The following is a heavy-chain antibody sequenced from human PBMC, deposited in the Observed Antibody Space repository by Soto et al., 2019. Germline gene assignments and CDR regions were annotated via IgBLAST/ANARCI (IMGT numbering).Heavy chain of an antibody. V-gene: IGHV3-33*01. CDR2: IWYDGSNK. CDR1: GFTFSNYG. Sequence: GGSLRLSCAASGFTFSNYGMHWVRQAPGKGLEWVAIIWYDGSNKYYADSVKGRFTISRDNSKNTVYLQLNSLRAEDTAMYYCAAGEPLNYRGQGTLVTVSS. J-gene: IGHJ4*02. CDR3: AAGEPLNY. D-gene: IGHD3-10*01.